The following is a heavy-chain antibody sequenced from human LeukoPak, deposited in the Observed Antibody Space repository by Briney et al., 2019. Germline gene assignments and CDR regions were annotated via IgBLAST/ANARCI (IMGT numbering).Heavy chain of an antibody. CDR1: GGSISSNSHY. J-gene: IGHJ5*02. D-gene: IGHD3-3*01. CDR3: ARSVRYYDFWSGYFNWFDP. CDR2: IYYSGST. V-gene: IGHV4-39*07. Sequence: PSETLSLTCTVSGGSISSNSHYWGWIRQAPGKGLEWIGIIYYSGSTYYNPSLKSRVTISVDTSKNQFSLKLSSVTAADTAVYYCARSVRYYDFWSGYFNWFDPWGQGTLVTVSS.